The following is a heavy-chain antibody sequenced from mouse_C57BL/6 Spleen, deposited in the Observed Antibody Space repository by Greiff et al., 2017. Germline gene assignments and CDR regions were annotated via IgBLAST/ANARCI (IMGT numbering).Heavy chain of an antibody. J-gene: IGHJ4*01. CDR2: INPNNGGT. Sequence: EVQLQQSGPELVKPGASVKIPCKASGYTFTDYNMDWVKQSHGKSLEWIGDINPNNGGTIYNQKFKGKATLTVDKSSSTAYMELRSLTSEDTAVYYCARKGHDYDGYYYAMDYWGQGTSVTVSS. CDR1: GYTFTDYN. V-gene: IGHV1-18*01. CDR3: ARKGHDYDGYYYAMDY. D-gene: IGHD2-4*01.